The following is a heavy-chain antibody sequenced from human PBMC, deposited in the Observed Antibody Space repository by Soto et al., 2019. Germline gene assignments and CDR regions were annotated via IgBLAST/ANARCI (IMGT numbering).Heavy chain of an antibody. D-gene: IGHD2-2*01. Sequence: EVQWVESGGGLVQPGESLRLSCSASGFSVSVNYMSWIRQGPGKGLEWVSIIYGGGTTKYADSVEGRFTLSRDDSKNILYLQMNSLRAEDMGVYDCAREGPDCATNSCDQRGFDFWGQGTLVTVSS. V-gene: IGHV3-66*01. CDR1: GFSVSVNY. CDR2: IYGGGTT. J-gene: IGHJ4*02. CDR3: AREGPDCATNSCDQRGFDF.